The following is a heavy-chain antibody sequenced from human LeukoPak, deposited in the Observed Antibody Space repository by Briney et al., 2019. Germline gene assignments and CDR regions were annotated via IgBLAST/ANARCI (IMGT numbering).Heavy chain of an antibody. J-gene: IGHJ4*02. CDR3: ARDHGFGPGSFDY. CDR1: GGSISSYY. D-gene: IGHD3-10*01. V-gene: IGHV4-59*01. CDR2: IYYSEST. Sequence: SETLSLTCTVSGGSISSYYWSWIRQPPGKGLEWIGYIYYSESTNYNPSLKSRVTISVDTSKNQFSLKLSSVTAADTAVYYCARDHGFGPGSFDYWGQGTLVTVSS.